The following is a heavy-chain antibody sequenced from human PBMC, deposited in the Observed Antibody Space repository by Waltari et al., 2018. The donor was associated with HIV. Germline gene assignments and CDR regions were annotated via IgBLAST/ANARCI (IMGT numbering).Heavy chain of an antibody. CDR3: ARGTPTTVTTQ. V-gene: IGHV4-34*01. D-gene: IGHD4-17*01. J-gene: IGHJ4*02. CDR2: INHSGFT. CDR1: GGSFSGYY. Sequence: QVQLQQWGAGLLQPSETLSLTCAVYGGSFSGYYWSWIRQPPGKGLEWIGEINHSGFTNYSPSLKSRVTISVDTSKNQFSLKLRSVTAADTAMYYCARGTPTTVTTQWGQGTLVTVSS.